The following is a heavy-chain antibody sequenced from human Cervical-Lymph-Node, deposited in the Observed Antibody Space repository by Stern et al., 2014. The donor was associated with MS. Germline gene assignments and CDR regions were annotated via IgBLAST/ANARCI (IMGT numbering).Heavy chain of an antibody. Sequence: DQLVESGGGVVQPGRSLRLSCAASGLTFSSSGMHWVRQAPGTGLEWLAIIWYDGSNTYYADSVKGRFTISRDNSKNTLYLQMNSLRAEDTAVYYCAREGGNTAEYFQHWGKGTLVTVSS. V-gene: IGHV3-33*01. J-gene: IGHJ1*01. CDR2: IWYDGSNT. CDR1: GLTFSSSG. CDR3: AREGGNTAEYFQH. D-gene: IGHD4-23*01.